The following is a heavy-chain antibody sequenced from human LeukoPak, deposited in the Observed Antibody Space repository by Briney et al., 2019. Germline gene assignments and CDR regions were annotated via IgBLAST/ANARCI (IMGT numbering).Heavy chain of an antibody. Sequence: GRSLRLSCAASGFTFSNYGMHWVRQAPSKGLEWVAVISYDGSNKYYADSVKGRFTISRDNSKNTLYLQMNSLRAEDTAVYYCAKVAEGGPIDYWGQGTLVTVSS. CDR1: GFTFSNYG. CDR3: AKVAEGGPIDY. J-gene: IGHJ4*02. V-gene: IGHV3-30*18. D-gene: IGHD3-16*01. CDR2: ISYDGSNK.